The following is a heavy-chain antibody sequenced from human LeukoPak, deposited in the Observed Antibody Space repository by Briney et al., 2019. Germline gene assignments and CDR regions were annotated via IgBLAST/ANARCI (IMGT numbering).Heavy chain of an antibody. CDR3: ARECGGSGYCFDY. V-gene: IGHV3-30-3*01. CDR1: GFTFSSYA. Sequence: GRSLRLSCAASGFTFSSYAMHWVRQAPGKGLEWVAVISYDGSNKYYADSVKGRFTISRDNSKNTLYLQMNSLRAEDTAVYYCARECGGSGYCFDYWGQGTLVTVSS. J-gene: IGHJ4*02. D-gene: IGHD2-15*01. CDR2: ISYDGSNK.